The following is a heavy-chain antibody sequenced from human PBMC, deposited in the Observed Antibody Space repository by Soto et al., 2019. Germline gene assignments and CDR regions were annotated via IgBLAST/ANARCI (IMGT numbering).Heavy chain of an antibody. Sequence: SETLSLTCTVSGGSMIAYYWNWMRQPPGKGLQWIGYTCYSGSTTYNPSLKSRVTISVDSSKNQFSLKLDSVTPADTAVYYCARVRGTAGKRYFDYWGPGTLVTVLL. V-gene: IGHV4-59*01. CDR2: TCYSGST. CDR3: ARVRGTAGKRYFDY. J-gene: IGHJ4*02. D-gene: IGHD6-13*01. CDR1: GGSMIAYY.